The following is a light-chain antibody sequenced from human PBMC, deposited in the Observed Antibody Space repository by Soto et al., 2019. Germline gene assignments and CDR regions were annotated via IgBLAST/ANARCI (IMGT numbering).Light chain of an antibody. CDR1: RDITNH. CDR3: LTYNSGLWT. CDR2: AAS. J-gene: IGKJ1*01. V-gene: IGKV1-27*01. Sequence: DNQMTQSPSSLSASVGDRVTFTCRASRDITNHLAWYQQKPGKVPRLLIYAASTLQSGVPSRFSGSVSGTDFTLTISSLQAEDVATYFCLTYNSGLWTFGQGTKVEIK.